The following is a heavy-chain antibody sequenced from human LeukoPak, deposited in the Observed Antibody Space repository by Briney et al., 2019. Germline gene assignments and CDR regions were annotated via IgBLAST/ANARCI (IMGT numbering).Heavy chain of an antibody. J-gene: IGHJ3*02. CDR2: ISAYNGNT. Sequence: GASVKVSCKASGYTFTSYGISWVRQAPGQGLEWMGWISAYNGNTNYAQKFQGRVTMTRDMSTSTVYMEPSSLRSEDTAVYYCATSIAGRSDAFDIWGQGTMVTVSS. V-gene: IGHV1-18*01. CDR1: GYTFTSYG. D-gene: IGHD6-6*01. CDR3: ATSIAGRSDAFDI.